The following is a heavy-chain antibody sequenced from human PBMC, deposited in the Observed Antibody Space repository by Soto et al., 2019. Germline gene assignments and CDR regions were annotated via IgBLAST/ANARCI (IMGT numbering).Heavy chain of an antibody. J-gene: IGHJ6*03. V-gene: IGHV3-23*01. CDR1: GFTFTDLA. Sequence: GGSLRLSCATSGFTFTDLAMTWVRQAPGKGLEWVSVLTGGGATTNYADSVKGRFTISRDNSESILYLQMSSLRAQDTATYYCATFSGSSIYQSYMTVWGKGTTVTVS. CDR3: ATFSGSSIYQSYMTV. D-gene: IGHD6-6*01. CDR2: LTGGGATT.